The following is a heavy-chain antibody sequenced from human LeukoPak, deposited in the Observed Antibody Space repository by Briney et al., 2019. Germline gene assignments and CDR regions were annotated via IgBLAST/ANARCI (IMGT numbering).Heavy chain of an antibody. CDR3: ARHIYSGSYSRWFDP. D-gene: IGHD1-26*01. J-gene: IGHJ5*02. V-gene: IGHV4-39*01. CDR1: GGSISSSSDY. Sequence: SETLSLTCTVSGGSISSSSDYWAWIRQPPGKGLEWIGSIYYSGNTYYNSSLKSRVTVSVDTSKNQFSLKLSSVTAADTAVYYCARHIYSGSYSRWFDPWGQGTLVTVSS. CDR2: IYYSGNT.